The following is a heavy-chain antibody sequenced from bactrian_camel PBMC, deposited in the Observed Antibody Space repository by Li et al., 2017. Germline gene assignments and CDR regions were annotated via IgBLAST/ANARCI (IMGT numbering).Heavy chain of an antibody. V-gene: IGHV3-2*01. Sequence: HVQLVESGGGLVQPGGSLRVSCVADSLPRALSSGYISWVRQPPGKGLEWITTISTNGSITYYADSVKGRFTISQDNAKNTVYLQMKSLKPEDTAVYHCAAVPPFFDDSGPFRPDACQRRQRRGQGTQVTVS. CDR2: ISTNGSIT. D-gene: IGHD3*01. CDR1: SLPRALSSGY. J-gene: IGHJ4*01. CDR3: AAVPPFFDDSGPFRPDACQRRQR.